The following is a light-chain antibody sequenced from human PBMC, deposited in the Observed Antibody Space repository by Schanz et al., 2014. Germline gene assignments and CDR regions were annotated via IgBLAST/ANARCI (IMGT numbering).Light chain of an antibody. CDR2: RNT. CDR3: QSYDVSLSGFVV. CDR1: SSNIGAGYG. J-gene: IGLJ2*01. V-gene: IGLV1-40*01. Sequence: QSVLTQPPSVSGAPGQRVTISCTGSSSNIGAGYGVHWYQQLPGTAPKLLIYRNTNRPSGVPDRFSGSKSGTSASLAITGLQPEDDADYYCQSYDVSLSGFVVFGGGTKVPVL.